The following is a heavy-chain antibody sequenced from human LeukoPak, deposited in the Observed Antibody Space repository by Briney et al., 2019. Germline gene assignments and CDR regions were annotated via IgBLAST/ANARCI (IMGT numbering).Heavy chain of an antibody. CDR1: GGSFSGYY. J-gene: IGHJ3*01. V-gene: IGHV4-34*01. D-gene: IGHD3-10*01. Sequence: SETLSLTCAVYGGSFSGYYWSWIRQPPGKGLEWIGEINHSGSTNYNPSLRSRVTMSTDTSKNEFSLKLTSVAAVDTAVYYCVRGEGRGWLRPDFFDLWGQGTVVTVTS. CDR3: VRGEGRGWLRPDFFDL. CDR2: INHSGST.